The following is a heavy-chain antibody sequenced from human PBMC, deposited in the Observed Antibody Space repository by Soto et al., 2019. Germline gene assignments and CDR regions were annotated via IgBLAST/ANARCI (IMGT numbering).Heavy chain of an antibody. CDR2: IWYDGSNK. Sequence: VQLVESGGGVVQPGRSLRLSCAASGFTFSNYGMHWVRQDPGKGLEWVAVIWYDGSNKNFADSVKGRFTISRDNSKNTLYLQMNSLRAEDTAVYYCARDGADTYLPDYWGQGTLVTVSS. CDR1: GFTFSNYG. V-gene: IGHV3-33*01. D-gene: IGHD6-19*01. CDR3: ARDGADTYLPDY. J-gene: IGHJ4*02.